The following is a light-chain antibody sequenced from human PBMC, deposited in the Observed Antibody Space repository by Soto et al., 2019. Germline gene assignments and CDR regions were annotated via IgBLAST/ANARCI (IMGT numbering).Light chain of an antibody. V-gene: IGKV3-11*01. CDR1: QSVSSY. Sequence: DIVLTQSPATLSLSPGERATLSCRASQSVSSYLAWYKQKPGQAPRLLISDASSRATGIPARFSGSGSGTDFTLTISSLEPEEFAVYYCQQRSNWPPTFGQGTKLEIK. CDR3: QQRSNWPPT. CDR2: DAS. J-gene: IGKJ2*01.